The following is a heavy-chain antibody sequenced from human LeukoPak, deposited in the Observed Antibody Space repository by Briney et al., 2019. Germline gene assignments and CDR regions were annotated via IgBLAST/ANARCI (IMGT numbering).Heavy chain of an antibody. D-gene: IGHD2-8*01. V-gene: IGHV3-9*01. Sequence: GGSLRLSCAASGFTFDDYAMHWVRQAPGKGLEWVSGISWNSGSIGYADSVKGRFTISRDNSKNSLYLQINSLRVDDTAVYYCAREDHAVYNYWGQGTLVTVSS. CDR3: AREDHAVYNY. J-gene: IGHJ4*02. CDR2: ISWNSGSI. CDR1: GFTFDDYA.